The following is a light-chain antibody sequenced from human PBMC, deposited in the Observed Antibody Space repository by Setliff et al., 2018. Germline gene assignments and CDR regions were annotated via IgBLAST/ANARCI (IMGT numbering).Light chain of an antibody. CDR2: EVS. J-gene: IGLJ1*01. CDR3: SSYTNTRTAYV. Sequence: QSVLTQPPSTSGSPGQSLTISCTGTSRDIGAYNSVSWYQQHPGRAPNLMIYEVSNRPSGVSNRFSGSKSGNTASLTISGLQAEDEADYYCSSYTNTRTAYVFGTGTKGTVL. V-gene: IGLV2-14*01. CDR1: SRDIGAYNS.